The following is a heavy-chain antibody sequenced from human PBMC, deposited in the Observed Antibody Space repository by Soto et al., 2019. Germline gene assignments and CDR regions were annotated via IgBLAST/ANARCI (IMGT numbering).Heavy chain of an antibody. Sequence: SGATLVNPTQTLTLTCTFSGFSLSTSGMGGSGIRQPPGKALEWLALIDWDDDKYYSTSLKTRLTISKDTSKNQVVLTMTNMDPVDTATYYCARIPDILTGYDYFDYWGQGTLVTVSS. V-gene: IGHV2-70*01. D-gene: IGHD3-9*01. J-gene: IGHJ4*02. CDR1: GFSLSTSGMG. CDR3: ARIPDILTGYDYFDY. CDR2: IDWDDDK.